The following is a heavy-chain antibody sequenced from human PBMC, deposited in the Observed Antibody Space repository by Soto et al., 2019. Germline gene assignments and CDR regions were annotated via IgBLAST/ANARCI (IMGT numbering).Heavy chain of an antibody. Sequence: SETLSLTCTVSGCSISSYYWSWIRQPPGKGLEWIGYIYYSGSTNYNPSLKSRVTISVDTSKNQFPLKLSSVTAADTAVYYCAREVLDTANYWGQGTLVTVS. CDR1: GCSISSYY. D-gene: IGHD5-18*01. J-gene: IGHJ4*02. CDR2: IYYSGST. V-gene: IGHV4-59*01. CDR3: AREVLDTANY.